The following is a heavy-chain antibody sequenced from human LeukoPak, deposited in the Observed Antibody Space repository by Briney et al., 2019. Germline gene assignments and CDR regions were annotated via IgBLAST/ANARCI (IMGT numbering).Heavy chain of an antibody. D-gene: IGHD5-18*01. Sequence: SETLSLTCTVSGGSISSSGYSRDWIRQPPGKGLEWIGSISFSGSTYYNPSLKSRVTISVDTPKNHFSLKLNSVTAADTAVYYCARRGYSYGYCFDPWGQGTLVTVSS. V-gene: IGHV4-39*02. CDR3: ARRGYSYGYCFDP. CDR2: ISFSGST. CDR1: GGSISSSGYS. J-gene: IGHJ5*02.